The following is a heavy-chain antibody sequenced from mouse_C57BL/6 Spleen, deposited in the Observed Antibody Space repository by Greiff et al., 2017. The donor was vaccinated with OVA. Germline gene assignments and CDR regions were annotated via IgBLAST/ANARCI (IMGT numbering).Heavy chain of an antibody. D-gene: IGHD1-1*01. CDR3: ARYDYGSSYWYFDG. CDR1: GFTFSDYG. Sequence: DVKLVESGGGLVKPGGSLKLSCAASGFTFSDYGMHWVRQAPEKGLEWVAYISSGSSTIYYADTVKGRSTISRDNAKNTLFLQMTSLRSEDTAMYYCARYDYGSSYWYFDGWGTGTTVTASS. CDR2: ISSGSSTI. J-gene: IGHJ1*03. V-gene: IGHV5-17*01.